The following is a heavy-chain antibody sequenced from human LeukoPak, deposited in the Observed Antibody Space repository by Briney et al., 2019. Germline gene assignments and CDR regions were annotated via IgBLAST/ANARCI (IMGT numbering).Heavy chain of an antibody. CDR3: ARDAAAAPRPSDY. J-gene: IGHJ4*02. D-gene: IGHD6-13*01. CDR2: ISGSGGST. Sequence: GGSLRLSCAASGFTFSSYAMSWVRQAPGKGLEWVSAISGSGGSTYYADSVKGRFTISRDNAKNSLYLQMNSLRAEDTAVYYCARDAAAAPRPSDYWGQGTLVTVSS. V-gene: IGHV3-23*01. CDR1: GFTFSSYA.